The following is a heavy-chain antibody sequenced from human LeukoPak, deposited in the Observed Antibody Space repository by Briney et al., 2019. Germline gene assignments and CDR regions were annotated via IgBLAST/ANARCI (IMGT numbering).Heavy chain of an antibody. V-gene: IGHV4-59*08. D-gene: IGHD1-26*01. J-gene: IGHJ4*02. CDR3: ARLNYYGFDY. Sequence: SETLSLTCTVSGGSISSYYWSWIRQPPGKGLEWIGYIYYSGSTNYNPSLKSRITIAVDTSKSQFSLKLNSVTAADTAVYYCARLNYYGFDYWGQGTLVTFSS. CDR2: IYYSGST. CDR1: GGSISSYY.